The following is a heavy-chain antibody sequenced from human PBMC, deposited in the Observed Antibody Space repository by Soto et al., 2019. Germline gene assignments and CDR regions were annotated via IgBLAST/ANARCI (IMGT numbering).Heavy chain of an antibody. CDR2: VYYSGTT. D-gene: IGHD2-2*01. Sequence: QVQLQESGPGLVKPSETLSLTCTVSGGSINSYYWSWIRQSPGKGLEWIGYVYYSGTTYYNPSLQIRVTISVDTYKKQFSLKVRSVTAAATAIYFCARAGSTWRYFFEYWGQGSLVTVSS. J-gene: IGHJ4*02. CDR1: GGSINSYY. CDR3: ARAGSTWRYFFEY. V-gene: IGHV4-59*01.